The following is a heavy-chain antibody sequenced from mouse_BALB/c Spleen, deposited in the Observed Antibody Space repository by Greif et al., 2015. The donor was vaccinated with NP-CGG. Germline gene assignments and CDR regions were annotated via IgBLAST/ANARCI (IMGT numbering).Heavy chain of an antibody. Sequence: VQLQQSGAELVKPGASVKLSCTASGFNIKDTYMHWVKQRPEQGLEWTGRIDPANGNTKYDPKFQGKATITADTSSNTAYLQLSNLTSEDTAVYYCARWDWYFDVWGAGTTVTVSS. CDR3: ARWDWYFDV. CDR2: IDPANGNT. V-gene: IGHV14-3*02. J-gene: IGHJ1*01. CDR1: GFNIKDTY.